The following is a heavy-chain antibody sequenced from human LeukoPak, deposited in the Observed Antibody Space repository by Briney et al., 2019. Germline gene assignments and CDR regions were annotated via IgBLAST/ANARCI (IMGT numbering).Heavy chain of an antibody. CDR2: MNPNSGNT. CDR1: GYTFTSYD. Sequence: ASVKVSCKASGYTFTSYDINWVRQATGQGLEWMGWMNPNSGNTGYAQKFQGRVTMTRNTSISTAYMELSSLRSEDTAVYYCARINSSSTRCYAEDNWFDPWGQGTLVTVSS. J-gene: IGHJ5*02. CDR3: ARINSSSTRCYAEDNWFDP. D-gene: IGHD2-2*01. V-gene: IGHV1-8*01.